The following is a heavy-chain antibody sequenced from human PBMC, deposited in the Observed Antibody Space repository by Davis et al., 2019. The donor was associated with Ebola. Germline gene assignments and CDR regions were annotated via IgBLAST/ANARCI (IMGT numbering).Heavy chain of an antibody. CDR1: GFPFTTYT. V-gene: IGHV3-21*01. Sequence: PGGSLRLSCAASGFPFTTYTLNWVRQAPGKGLEWVSSVSSYSDYIHYADSVKGRFTISRDNAKNSLYLQMNSLRVEDTAVYYCAASSFGGDSHFDYWGQGTLVTVSS. D-gene: IGHD2-21*02. CDR2: VSSYSDYI. CDR3: AASSFGGDSHFDY. J-gene: IGHJ4*02.